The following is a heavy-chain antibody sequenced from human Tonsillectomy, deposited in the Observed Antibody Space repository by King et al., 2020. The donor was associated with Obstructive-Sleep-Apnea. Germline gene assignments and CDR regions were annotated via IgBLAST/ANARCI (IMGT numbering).Heavy chain of an antibody. CDR1: GFTFSSYS. CDR3: ARTLLYYYGMDV. V-gene: IGHV3-48*04. CDR2: ISHSSSTI. Sequence: VQLVESGGGLVQPGGSLRLSCAASGFTFSSYSMNWVRQSPGKGLEGVSYISHSSSTIYYADSVKGRFTISRDNAKNSLYLQMNSLRAEDTAVYYCARTLLYYYGMDVWGQGTTVTVSS. J-gene: IGHJ6*02.